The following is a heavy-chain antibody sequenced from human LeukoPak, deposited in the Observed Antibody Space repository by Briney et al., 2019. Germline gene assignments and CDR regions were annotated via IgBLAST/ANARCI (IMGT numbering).Heavy chain of an antibody. CDR3: ARDRDSGTSNNWFDP. CDR2: IWYDGSNK. Sequence: GGSLRLSCAASGFTFSSYGMHWVRQAPGKGLEWVAVIWYDGSNKYYADSVKGRFTISRDNSKNTLYLQMNSLRAEDTAVYYCARDRDSGTSNNWFDPWGQGTLVTVSS. J-gene: IGHJ5*02. D-gene: IGHD3-10*01. V-gene: IGHV3-33*01. CDR1: GFTFSSYG.